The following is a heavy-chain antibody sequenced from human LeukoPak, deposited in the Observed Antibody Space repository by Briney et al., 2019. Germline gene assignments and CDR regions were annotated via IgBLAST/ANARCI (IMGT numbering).Heavy chain of an antibody. CDR1: GYTFTSYD. V-gene: IGHV1-8*01. CDR3: ARGGGTGPKYQAYYYYYYYMDV. CDR2: MNPNSGNT. Sequence: GASVKVSCKASGYTFTSYDINWVRQATGLGLEWMGWMNPNSGNTGYAQKFQGRVTITRNTSISTAYMELSSLRSEDTAVYYCARGGGTGPKYQAYYYYYYYMDVWGKGTTVTVSS. D-gene: IGHD3/OR15-3a*01. J-gene: IGHJ6*03.